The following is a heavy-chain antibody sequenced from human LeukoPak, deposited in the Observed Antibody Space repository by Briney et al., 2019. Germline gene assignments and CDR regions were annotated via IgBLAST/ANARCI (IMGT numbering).Heavy chain of an antibody. J-gene: IGHJ4*02. CDR1: GFTFSSYS. Sequence: PGGSLRLSCAASGFTFSSYSMNWVRQAPGKGLEWVSYISSSSSTIYYADSVKGRFTISRDNAKNSLYLQMNSLRAEDTAVYYCARDCPPAYCGGDCYLGFDYWGQGTLVTVSS. V-gene: IGHV3-48*01. CDR3: ARDCPPAYCGGDCYLGFDY. D-gene: IGHD2-21*02. CDR2: ISSSSSTI.